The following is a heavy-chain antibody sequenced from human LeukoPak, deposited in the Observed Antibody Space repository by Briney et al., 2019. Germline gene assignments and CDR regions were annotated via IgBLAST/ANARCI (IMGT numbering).Heavy chain of an antibody. V-gene: IGHV4-34*01. CDR3: ARAPIVVVPAASMDV. J-gene: IGHJ6*04. CDR2: INHSGST. Sequence: SETLSLTCAVYGGSFSGYYWSWIRQPPGKGLEWIGEINHSGSTNYNPSLKSRVTISVDTSKNQFSLKLSSVTAADTAVYYCARAPIVVVPAASMDVGGKGPTFTVS. CDR1: GGSFSGYY. D-gene: IGHD2-2*01.